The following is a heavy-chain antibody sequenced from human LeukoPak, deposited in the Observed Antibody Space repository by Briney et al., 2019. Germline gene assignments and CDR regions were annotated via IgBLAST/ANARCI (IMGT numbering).Heavy chain of an antibody. D-gene: IGHD2-2*01. CDR2: IYYSGST. CDR1: GGSISSGGYY. Sequence: SETLSLTCTVSGGSISSGGYYWSWIRQHPGKGLEWIGYIYYSGSTYYNPSLKSRVTISVDTSKNQSSLKLSSVTAADTAVYYCAREGGYCSSTSCFTWGQGTLVTVSS. V-gene: IGHV4-31*03. CDR3: AREGGYCSSTSCFT. J-gene: IGHJ5*02.